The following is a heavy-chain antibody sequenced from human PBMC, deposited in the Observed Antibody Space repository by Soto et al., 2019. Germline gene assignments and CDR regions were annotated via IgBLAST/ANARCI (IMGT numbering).Heavy chain of an antibody. CDR2: ISNNGRNK. CDR3: AREVAVAGNHAMDV. CDR1: GFTFSSHG. Sequence: GGSLRLSCAASGFTFSSHGMQWVRQAPNKGPECVAVISNNGRNKYYADSVKGRFIISRDNSKNTLYLQMDSLSAEETAVYYCAREVAVAGNHAMDVWGQGTTVTVSS. D-gene: IGHD6-13*01. J-gene: IGHJ6*02. V-gene: IGHV3-30*04.